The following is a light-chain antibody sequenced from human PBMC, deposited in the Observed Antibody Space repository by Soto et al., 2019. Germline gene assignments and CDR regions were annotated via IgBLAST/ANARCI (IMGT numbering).Light chain of an antibody. Sequence: DIQVSESPSTLSASVGDRVTITCLASQSINSWLAWYQQKAGKAPKLLIYKASTLESGVPSRFSGSGSGTEFTLTISSLQPDDFATYYCLHYNSFSQAFGQGTKVDIK. CDR1: QSINSW. J-gene: IGKJ1*01. CDR2: KAS. V-gene: IGKV1-5*03. CDR3: LHYNSFSQA.